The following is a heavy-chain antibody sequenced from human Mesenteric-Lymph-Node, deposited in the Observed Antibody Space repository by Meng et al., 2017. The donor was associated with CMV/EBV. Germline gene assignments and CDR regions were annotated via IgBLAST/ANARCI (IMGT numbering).Heavy chain of an antibody. D-gene: IGHD3-9*01. CDR3: ARGRYYDILTGYSGYYGMDV. CDR2: INPNSGGT. J-gene: IGHJ6*02. V-gene: IGHV1-2*02. CDR1: GYTFTGYY. Sequence: ASVKVSCKASGYTFTGYYMHWVRQAPGQGLEWMGWINPNSGGTNYAQKFQGRVTMTRDTSISTAYMELSRLRSDDTAVYYCARGRYYDILTGYSGYYGMDVWGQGTTVTVSS.